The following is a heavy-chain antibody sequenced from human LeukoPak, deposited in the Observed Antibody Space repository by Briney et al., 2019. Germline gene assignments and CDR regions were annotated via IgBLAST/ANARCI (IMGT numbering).Heavy chain of an antibody. J-gene: IGHJ4*02. D-gene: IGHD2-21*02. CDR1: GFTFSTYS. CDR2: ISSDNNIR. Sequence: PGGSLRLSCAASGFTFSTYSMNWVRQAPGKGLEWVSYISSDNNIRDYADSVKGRFTISRDNAKNSLYLQMNSLRAEDTAVYYCAITGTARVSWDYWGQGTLVTVSS. V-gene: IGHV3-48*01. CDR3: AITGTARVSWDY.